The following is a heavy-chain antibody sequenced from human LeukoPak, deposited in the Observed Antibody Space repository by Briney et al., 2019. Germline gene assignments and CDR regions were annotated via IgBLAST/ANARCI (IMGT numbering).Heavy chain of an antibody. Sequence: SSETLSLTCSVSGGSVRTNSYYWSWIRQPAGKGLEWIGRVYSSGSTDFNPSLRSRVTMSVDTSTNQFSLNLSSVTAADPAVYYCARDVVSGYYYYMDVWGKGTTVTVSS. CDR3: ARDVVSGYYYYMDV. V-gene: IGHV4-61*02. D-gene: IGHD2-15*01. J-gene: IGHJ6*03. CDR1: GGSVRTNSYY. CDR2: VYSSGST.